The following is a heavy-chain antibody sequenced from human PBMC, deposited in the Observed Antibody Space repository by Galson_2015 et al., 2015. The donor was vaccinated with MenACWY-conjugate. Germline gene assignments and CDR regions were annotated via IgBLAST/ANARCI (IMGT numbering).Heavy chain of an antibody. CDR2: IRGSGDIT. CDR1: GFTFSSYA. D-gene: IGHD4-17*01. V-gene: IGHV3-23*01. J-gene: IGHJ3*01. CDR3: AKDPNGDSLRAFDF. Sequence: SLRLSCAGSGFTFSSYAMIWVRQAPGEGLEWVSAIRGSGDITVYANSVKGRFTISRDNSKNTLYLQMNSLTAEDTAVYYCAKDPNGDSLRAFDFWGQGTMVTVSS.